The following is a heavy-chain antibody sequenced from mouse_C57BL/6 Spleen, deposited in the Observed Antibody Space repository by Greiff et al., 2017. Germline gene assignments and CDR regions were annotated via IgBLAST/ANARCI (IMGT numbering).Heavy chain of an antibody. J-gene: IGHJ2*01. V-gene: IGHV1-80*01. Sequence: VQGVESGAELVKPGASVKISCKASGYAFSSYWMNWVKQRPGKGLEWIGQIYPGDGDTNYNGKFKGKATLTADKSSSTAYMQLSSLTSEDSAVYFCARGTYDYDGRSFDYWGQGTTLTVSS. CDR1: GYAFSSYW. CDR2: IYPGDGDT. D-gene: IGHD2-4*01. CDR3: ARGTYDYDGRSFDY.